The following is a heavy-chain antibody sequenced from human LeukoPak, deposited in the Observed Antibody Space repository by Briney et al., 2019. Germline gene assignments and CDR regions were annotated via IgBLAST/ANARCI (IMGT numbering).Heavy chain of an antibody. CDR3: AKDSGWLQFEVFDY. CDR2: ISGSGGST. D-gene: IGHD5-24*01. V-gene: IGHV3-23*01. CDR1: GFTFSSYA. Sequence: GGSLRLSCAASGFTFSSYALSWVRQAPGRGLEWVSAISGSGGSTYYADSVKGRFTISRDNSKNTLYLQMNSLRAEDTAVYYCAKDSGWLQFEVFDYWGQGTLVTVSS. J-gene: IGHJ4*02.